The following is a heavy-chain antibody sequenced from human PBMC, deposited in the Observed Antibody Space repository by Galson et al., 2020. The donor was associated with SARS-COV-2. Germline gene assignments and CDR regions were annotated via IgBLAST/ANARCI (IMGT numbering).Heavy chain of an antibody. J-gene: IGHJ4*02. Sequence: SETLSLTCAVYGGSFSGYYWSWIRQPPGKGLEWIGEINSSGSTNYNPSLKSRVTISVDTSKNHFSLKLSSVTAAHTAVYYCARGLDGTGRFNGWDYWGQGTLVAVAS. D-gene: IGHD2-8*02. CDR3: ARGLDGTGRFNGWDY. V-gene: IGHV4-34*01. CDR1: GGSFSGYY. CDR2: INSSGST.